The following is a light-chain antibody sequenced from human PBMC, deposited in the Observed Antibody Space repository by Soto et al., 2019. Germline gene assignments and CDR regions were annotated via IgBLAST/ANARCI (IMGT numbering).Light chain of an antibody. CDR3: QSYDSSLRGV. Sequence: QSVLTQPPSVSGAPGQRVTISCTGSSSNIGAGYDVHWYQQLPGTAPKLLIYGNSNRPSGVPDRFSGSKSGTSASLAITGLKAEDEADYYFQSYDSSLRGVFGGGTRSPS. J-gene: IGLJ2*01. V-gene: IGLV1-40*01. CDR2: GNS. CDR1: SSNIGAGYD.